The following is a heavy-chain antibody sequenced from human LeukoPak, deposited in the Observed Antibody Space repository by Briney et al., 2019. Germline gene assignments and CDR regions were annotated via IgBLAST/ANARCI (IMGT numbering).Heavy chain of an antibody. CDR3: AKAVALAGFYYFDY. J-gene: IGHJ4*02. D-gene: IGHD6-19*01. V-gene: IGHV3-23*01. CDR2: ISSSGGST. CDR1: GFTFSSYS. Sequence: GGSLRLSCAASGFTFSSYSMNWVRQAPGKGLEWVSAISSSGGSTYYADSVKGRFTISRDNSKNTLYLQMNSLRAEDTAVYYCAKAVALAGFYYFDYWGQGTLVTVSS.